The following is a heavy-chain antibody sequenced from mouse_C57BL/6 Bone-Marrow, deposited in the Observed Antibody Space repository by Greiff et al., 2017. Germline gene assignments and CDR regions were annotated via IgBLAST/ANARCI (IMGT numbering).Heavy chain of an antibody. J-gene: IGHJ2*01. CDR2: IDPSDSYA. D-gene: IGHD2-5*01. V-gene: IGHV1-50*01. Sequence: QVQLQQPGAELVKPGASVKLSCKASGYTFTSYWMQWVKQRPGQGLEWIGEIDPSDSYANYNQKFKGKATLTVDTSSSTAYMQLSSLTSEDSAVYYCARSNYDYWCQGTTLTVSS. CDR3: ARSNYDY. CDR1: GYTFTSYW.